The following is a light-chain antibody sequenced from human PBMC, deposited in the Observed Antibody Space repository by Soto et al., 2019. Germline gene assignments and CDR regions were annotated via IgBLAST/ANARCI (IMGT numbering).Light chain of an antibody. CDR3: QQYQNWPPWT. Sequence: EIVLTPSPGTLSLSPVERATLSCRASQSVSSSYLAWYQQKPGQAPRLLIYGASTRATDIPARFGGSGSGTEFTLTISSLQSEDFAIYYCQQYQNWPPWTFGQGTKVDIK. J-gene: IGKJ1*01. CDR2: GAS. CDR1: QSVSSSY. V-gene: IGKV3-15*01.